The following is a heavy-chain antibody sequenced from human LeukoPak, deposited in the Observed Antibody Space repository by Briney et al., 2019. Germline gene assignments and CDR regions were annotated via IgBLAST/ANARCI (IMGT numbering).Heavy chain of an antibody. Sequence: SETLSLTCTVSSGSISSSSYYWGWIRQPPGKGLEWIGSIYYSGSTYYNPSLRSRVTISVDTSKNQFSLKLSSVTAADTAVYYCARGRRDGYNTALFDYWGQGTLVTVSS. D-gene: IGHD5-24*01. J-gene: IGHJ4*02. V-gene: IGHV4-39*07. CDR2: IYYSGST. CDR1: SGSISSSSYY. CDR3: ARGRRDGYNTALFDY.